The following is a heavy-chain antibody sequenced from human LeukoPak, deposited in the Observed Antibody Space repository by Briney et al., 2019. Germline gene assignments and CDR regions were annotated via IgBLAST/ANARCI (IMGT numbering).Heavy chain of an antibody. D-gene: IGHD1-26*01. V-gene: IGHV1-18*01. CDR3: ARDRSYSLDY. Sequence: ASVKVSCKAPGYTFTSYGISWVRQAPGQGLEWMGWISAYSGNTNYAQKLQGRVTVTTDTPTSTAYMELRSLRSDDTAVYYCARDRSYSLDYWGQGTLVTVSS. CDR1: GYTFTSYG. CDR2: ISAYSGNT. J-gene: IGHJ4*02.